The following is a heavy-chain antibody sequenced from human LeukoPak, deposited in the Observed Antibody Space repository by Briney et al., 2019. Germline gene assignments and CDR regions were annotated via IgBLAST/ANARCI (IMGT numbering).Heavy chain of an antibody. V-gene: IGHV4-39*07. D-gene: IGHD3-3*01. CDR1: GGSISSSSYY. J-gene: IGHJ4*02. CDR3: ARARTFLYYDFWSGSTYFDY. CDR2: IYYSGST. Sequence: SETLSLTCTVSGGSISSSSYYWGWIRQPPGKGLEWIGSIYYSGSTYYNPSLKSRVTISVDTSKNQFSLKLSSVTAADTAVYYCARARTFLYYDFWSGSTYFDYWGQGTLVTVSS.